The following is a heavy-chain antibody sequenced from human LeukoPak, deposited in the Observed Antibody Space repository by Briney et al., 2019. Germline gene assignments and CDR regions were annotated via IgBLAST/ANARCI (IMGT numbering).Heavy chain of an antibody. CDR1: GFTFSSYS. V-gene: IGHV3-30*02. CDR2: IRYDGSNK. D-gene: IGHD2-2*01. J-gene: IGHJ4*02. CDR3: AKDLATRKYQLPTDY. Sequence: GGSLRLSCAASGFTFSSYSMNWVRQAPGKGLEWVAFIRYDGSNKYYADSVKGRFTISRDNSKNTLYLQMNSLRAEDTAVYYCAKDLATRKYQLPTDYWGQGTLVTVSS.